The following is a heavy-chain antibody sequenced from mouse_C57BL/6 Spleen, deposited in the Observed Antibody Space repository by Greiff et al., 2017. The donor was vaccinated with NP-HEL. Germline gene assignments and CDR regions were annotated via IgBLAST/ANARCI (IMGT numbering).Heavy chain of an antibody. V-gene: IGHV1-52*01. Sequence: QVQLQQPGAELVRPGSSVKLSCKASGYTFTSYWMHWVKQRPIQGLEWIGNIDPSDSETHYNQKFKDKATLTVDKSSSTAYMQLSSLTSEDSAVYYCARPAPDGYYAMDYWGQGTSVTVSS. CDR3: ARPAPDGYYAMDY. D-gene: IGHD2-3*01. J-gene: IGHJ4*01. CDR2: IDPSDSET. CDR1: GYTFTSYW.